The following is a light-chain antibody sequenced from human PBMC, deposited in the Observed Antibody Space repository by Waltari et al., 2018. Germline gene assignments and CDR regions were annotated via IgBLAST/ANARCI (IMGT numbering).Light chain of an antibody. CDR1: SSDVGGYKH. CDR3: CSFAGSYTWV. J-gene: IGLJ3*02. V-gene: IGLV2-11*01. Sequence: QSVLTQPRSVSGSPGQSVTISCTGTSSDVGGYKHVSWYQQHPGEAPKLIFYDVTKRPSGVPDRFSGSKSGNTASLTISGLQAEDEADYYCCSFAGSYTWVFGGGTKVTVL. CDR2: DVT.